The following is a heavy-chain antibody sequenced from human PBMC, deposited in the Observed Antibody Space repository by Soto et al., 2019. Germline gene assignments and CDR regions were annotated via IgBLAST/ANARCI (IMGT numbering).Heavy chain of an antibody. D-gene: IGHD2-2*01. V-gene: IGHV1-2*02. Sequence: ASVKVSCKASGYTFTGYYMHWVRQAPGQGLEWMGWINPNSGGTNYAQKFQGRVTMTRDTSISTAYMELSRLGSDDTAVYYCAREGGYCSSTSCYGDGGNWFDPWGQGTLVTVSS. CDR1: GYTFTGYY. CDR3: AREGGYCSSTSCYGDGGNWFDP. CDR2: INPNSGGT. J-gene: IGHJ5*02.